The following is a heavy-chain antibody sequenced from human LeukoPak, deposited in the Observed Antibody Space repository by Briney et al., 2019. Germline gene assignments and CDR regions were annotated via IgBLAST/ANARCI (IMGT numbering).Heavy chain of an antibody. Sequence: GASVKVSRKASGYTFTSYGISWVRQAPGQGLEWMGWISAYNGNTNYAQKLQGRVTMTTDTSTSTAYMELRSLRSDDTAVYYCARDLMAAAGINVYYYYGMDVWGQGTTVTVSS. CDR2: ISAYNGNT. D-gene: IGHD6-13*01. J-gene: IGHJ6*02. CDR1: GYTFTSYG. CDR3: ARDLMAAAGINVYYYYGMDV. V-gene: IGHV1-18*01.